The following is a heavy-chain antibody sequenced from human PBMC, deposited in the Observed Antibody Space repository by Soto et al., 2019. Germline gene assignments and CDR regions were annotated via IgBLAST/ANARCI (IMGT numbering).Heavy chain of an antibody. V-gene: IGHV4-59*01. Sequence: SETLSLTCTVSGGSISSYYWSWIRQPPGKGLEWIGYIYYSGSTNYNPSLKSRVTISVDTSKNQFSLKLSSVTAADTAVYYCARFSGGRYYYMDVWGKGTTVTVSS. J-gene: IGHJ6*03. CDR2: IYYSGST. D-gene: IGHD2-15*01. CDR3: ARFSGGRYYYMDV. CDR1: GGSISSYY.